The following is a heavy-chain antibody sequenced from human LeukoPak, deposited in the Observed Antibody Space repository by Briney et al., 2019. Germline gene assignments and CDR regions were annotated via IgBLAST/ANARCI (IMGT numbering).Heavy chain of an antibody. Sequence: ASVKVSCKASGYTFTDYFMNWVRQAPGQGLEWMGRINPKSGGTVYAQKFQGRVTMTRDTSSSTAYMELSRLTFDDTVVYYCARGPRITIFGVVMANDAFDIWGQGTMVTVSS. V-gene: IGHV1-2*05. D-gene: IGHD3-3*01. J-gene: IGHJ3*02. CDR3: ARGPRITIFGVVMANDAFDI. CDR2: INPKSGGT. CDR1: GYTFTDYF.